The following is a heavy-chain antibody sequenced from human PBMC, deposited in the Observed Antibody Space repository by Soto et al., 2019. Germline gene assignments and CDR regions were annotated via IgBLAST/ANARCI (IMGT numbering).Heavy chain of an antibody. V-gene: IGHV4-34*01. J-gene: IGHJ5*02. Sequence: SETLSLTCAVYGGSFSGYYWSWIRQPPGKGLEWIGEINHSGSTNYNPSLKSRVTISVDTSKNQFSLKLSSVTAADTAVYYCTYGSGHWWFDPWGQGTPVTVSS. CDR2: INHSGST. CDR3: TYGSGHWWFDP. D-gene: IGHD3-10*01. CDR1: GGSFSGYY.